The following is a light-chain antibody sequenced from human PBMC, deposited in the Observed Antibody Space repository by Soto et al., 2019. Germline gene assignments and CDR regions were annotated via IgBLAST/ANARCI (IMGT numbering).Light chain of an antibody. CDR2: DAS. J-gene: IGKJ5*01. CDR3: QQRSNWPPIT. Sequence: IVLTQSPGTLSLSPGERATLSWRASQSVSSYLAWYQQKPGQAPRLLIYDASNRATGIPARFSGSGSGTDFTLTISSLEPEDFAVYYCQQRSNWPPITFGQGTRLEIK. CDR1: QSVSSY. V-gene: IGKV3-11*01.